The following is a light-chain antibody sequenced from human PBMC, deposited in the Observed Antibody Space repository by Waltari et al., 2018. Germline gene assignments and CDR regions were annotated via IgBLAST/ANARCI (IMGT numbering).Light chain of an antibody. V-gene: IGKV2-28*01. CDR3: MQALQTPYT. J-gene: IGKJ2*01. CDR2: LGS. Sequence: DIVMTQSPLSLPVTPGEPASISCRSSQSLLHSNGYNYLDCYLQKPGQSPQLRCYLGSNRASGVPDRFRGSGSGTDFTLKISRVEAEDVGVYYCMQALQTPYTFGQGTKLEIK. CDR1: QSLLHSNGYNY.